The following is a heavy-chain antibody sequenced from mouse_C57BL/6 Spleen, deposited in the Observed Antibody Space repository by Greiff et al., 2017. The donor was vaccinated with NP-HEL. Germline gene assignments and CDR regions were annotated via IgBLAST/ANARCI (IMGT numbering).Heavy chain of an antibody. Sequence: QVQLKESGAELVRPGASVKLSCKASGYTFTDYYINWVKQRPGQGLEWIARIYPGSGNTYYNEKFKGKATLTAEKSSSTAYMQLSSLTSEDSAVYFCARTTVVYWYFDVWGTGTTVTVSS. J-gene: IGHJ1*03. CDR1: GYTFTDYY. D-gene: IGHD1-1*01. CDR3: ARTTVVYWYFDV. V-gene: IGHV1-76*01. CDR2: IYPGSGNT.